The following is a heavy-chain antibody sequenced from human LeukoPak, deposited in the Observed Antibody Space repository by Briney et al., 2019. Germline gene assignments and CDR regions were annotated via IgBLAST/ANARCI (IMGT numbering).Heavy chain of an antibody. CDR2: IYYSGST. V-gene: IGHV4-38-2*02. D-gene: IGHD2-21*01. CDR1: GYSISSGYF. CDR3: ASLIPNNWFDP. Sequence: SETLSLTCTVSGYSISSGYFWGRIRQPPGKGLEWIGSIYYSGSTYYNPSLKSRVTISVDTSKNQFSLKLSSVTAADTAVYYCASLIPNNWFDPWGQGTLVTVSS. J-gene: IGHJ5*02.